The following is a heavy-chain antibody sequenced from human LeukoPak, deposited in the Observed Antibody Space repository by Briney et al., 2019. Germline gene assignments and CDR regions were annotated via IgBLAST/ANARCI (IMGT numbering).Heavy chain of an antibody. Sequence: ASPKVSCKASGYTFTGYYMHWVRQAPGQGPEWMGWINPNSGGTNYAQKFQGRVTMTRDTSISTAYMELSRLRSDDTAVYYCARDRTRTGYSSGWYHDYWGQGTLVTVSS. V-gene: IGHV1-2*02. D-gene: IGHD6-19*01. CDR2: INPNSGGT. CDR1: GYTFTGYY. J-gene: IGHJ4*02. CDR3: ARDRTRTGYSSGWYHDY.